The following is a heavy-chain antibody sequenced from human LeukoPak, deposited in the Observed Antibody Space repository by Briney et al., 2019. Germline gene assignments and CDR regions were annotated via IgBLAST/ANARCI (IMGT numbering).Heavy chain of an antibody. V-gene: IGHV3-48*03. Sequence: PGGSLRLSCAASGFTFSSYEMNWVRQAPGKGLEWVSYISSSGSTIYYADSVKGRFTISRDNAKNSLYLQMNSLRAEDTAVYYCASLTGSYYMGMDYWGQGTLVTVSS. CDR3: ASLTGSYYMGMDY. D-gene: IGHD3-10*01. CDR1: GFTFSSYE. J-gene: IGHJ4*02. CDR2: ISSSGSTI.